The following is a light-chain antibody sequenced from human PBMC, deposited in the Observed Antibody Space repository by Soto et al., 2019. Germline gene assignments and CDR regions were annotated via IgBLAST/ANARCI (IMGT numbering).Light chain of an antibody. Sequence: QSALTQPPSASGTPGQRVTISCSGSSSNIGSNIVNWYQQLPGTAPKLLISADNQRPSGVPDRFSGSKSGTSASLAFSGLQSEDEADYYCAAWDDSLNRVVFGGGTKLTVL. CDR2: ADN. CDR3: AAWDDSLNRVV. CDR1: SSNIGSNI. V-gene: IGLV1-44*01. J-gene: IGLJ2*01.